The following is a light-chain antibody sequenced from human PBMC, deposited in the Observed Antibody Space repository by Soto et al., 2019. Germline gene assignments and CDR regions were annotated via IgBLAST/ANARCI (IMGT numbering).Light chain of an antibody. CDR1: SSNVGVNA. CDR3: AAWDDSLNGPV. Sequence: QSVLTQPPSASGTPGQRVTIACSGSSSNVGVNAVNWYQQLPGTAPKLLIYSTNQRPSGVPDRYSGSKSGTSASLAISGLQSEDEADYCCAAWDDSLNGPVFGGGTKLTLL. V-gene: IGLV1-44*01. J-gene: IGLJ2*01. CDR2: STN.